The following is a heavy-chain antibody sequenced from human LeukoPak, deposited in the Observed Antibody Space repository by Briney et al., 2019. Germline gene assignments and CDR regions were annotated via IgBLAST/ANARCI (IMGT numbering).Heavy chain of an antibody. Sequence: GGSLRLSCAASGVTFSSYWMSWVRQAPGKGLERVANIKQDGSEKYYVDSVKGRFTISRDNAKNSLYLQMNSLRAEDTAVYYCARGGWDTAMVTGWPSFYWGQGTLVTVSS. CDR3: ARGGWDTAMVTGWPSFY. V-gene: IGHV3-7*01. J-gene: IGHJ4*02. CDR2: IKQDGSEK. D-gene: IGHD5-18*01. CDR1: GVTFSSYW.